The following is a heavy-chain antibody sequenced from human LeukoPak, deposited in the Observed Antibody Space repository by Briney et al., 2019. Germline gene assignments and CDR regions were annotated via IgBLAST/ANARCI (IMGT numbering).Heavy chain of an antibody. Sequence: ASVRVSCKASGYTFTDYYVHWVRQAPGQGLEWMGWINPNSGGTNYAQRFQGRVTATRDTSINTAYMELSNLRSDDTAVYYCARDPLYGSGSDHNVWVFDYWGQGTLVTASS. CDR3: ARDPLYGSGSDHNVWVFDY. D-gene: IGHD3-10*01. J-gene: IGHJ4*02. V-gene: IGHV1-2*02. CDR2: INPNSGGT. CDR1: GYTFTDYY.